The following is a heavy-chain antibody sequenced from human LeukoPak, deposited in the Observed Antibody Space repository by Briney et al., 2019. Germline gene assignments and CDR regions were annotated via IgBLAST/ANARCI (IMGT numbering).Heavy chain of an antibody. CDR2: IDWSGEST. CDR1: GLTVADYG. J-gene: IGHJ4*02. CDR3: ARDLSASWYSLGF. D-gene: IGHD6-13*01. Sequence: PGGSLRLSCAASGLTVADYGMSWVRQAPRKGLEWVSGIDWSGESTSYADSVKGRFTISRDNSENTLYLHMSNLRAEDTALYYCARDLSASWYSLGFWGRGTLVTVSS. V-gene: IGHV3-20*04.